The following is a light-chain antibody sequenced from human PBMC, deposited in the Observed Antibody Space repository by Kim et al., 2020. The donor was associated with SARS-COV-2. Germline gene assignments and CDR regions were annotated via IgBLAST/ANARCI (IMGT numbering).Light chain of an antibody. CDR3: NSQESNHNVV. J-gene: IGLJ2*01. V-gene: IGLV3-19*01. CDR2: GKN. Sequence: SSELTQDPAVSVALGQTVRKTCQGDSLRSYYATWYQQKPGQAPILVIYGKNNRPSGIPDRFTVSSSGNTSSLTITGTQAGAEADYYCNSQESNHNVVFGG. CDR1: SLRSYY.